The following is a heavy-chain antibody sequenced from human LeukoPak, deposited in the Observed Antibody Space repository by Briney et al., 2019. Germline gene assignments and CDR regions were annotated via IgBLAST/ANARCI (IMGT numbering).Heavy chain of an antibody. CDR1: GFTFSSYG. Sequence: GGSLRLSCAASGFTFSSYGMNWVRQAPGKGLEWVSGISGSDSSTYCADSVRGRFTISRDNAKNSLYLQMNSLRAEDTAVYYCARSPSSYYGSGSYYNVWGQGILVTVSS. D-gene: IGHD3-10*01. CDR3: ARSPSSYYGSGSYYNV. V-gene: IGHV3-21*01. CDR2: ISGSDSST. J-gene: IGHJ4*02.